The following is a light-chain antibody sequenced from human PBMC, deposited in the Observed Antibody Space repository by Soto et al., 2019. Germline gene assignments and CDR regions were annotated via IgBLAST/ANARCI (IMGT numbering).Light chain of an antibody. Sequence: EIVRTQSPGTLSLSRGDRATLSCRVIQSVGRDYLAWFQHKAGQAPRLLVHGTSNRATGIPDRFSGSGSGTDFTRTITRLEPEDFSEYYCHQYATDPLTFGGGAKVEI. CDR2: GTS. CDR1: QSVGRDY. J-gene: IGKJ4*01. CDR3: HQYATDPLT. V-gene: IGKV3-20*01.